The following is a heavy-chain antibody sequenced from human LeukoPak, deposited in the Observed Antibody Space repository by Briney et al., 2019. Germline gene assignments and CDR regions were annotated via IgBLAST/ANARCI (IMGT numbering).Heavy chain of an antibody. J-gene: IGHJ6*03. CDR3: AKCERKGRDYGDVNYYYYYMDV. V-gene: IGHV3-23*01. CDR1: GLAFSNYG. CDR2: ITGNGGST. D-gene: IGHD4-17*01. Sequence: GGSLRLSCAASGLAFSNYGMNWVRQAPGKGLEWVSGITGNGGSTYYADSVKGRFSISRDNSKNTVYLQMNSLRAEDTAVYYCAKCERKGRDYGDVNYYYYYMDVWGKGTTVTISS.